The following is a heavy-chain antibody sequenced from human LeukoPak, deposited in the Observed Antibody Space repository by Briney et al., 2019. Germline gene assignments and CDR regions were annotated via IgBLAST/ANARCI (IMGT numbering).Heavy chain of an antibody. Sequence: GGSLRLSCAASGFTVNTYAMSWVRQAPGKGLEWVSGISGSGGNTYYADSVKGRFTISRDNSKNTLYLRMNSLRAEDTAVYYCAKDGKTRNWNYFQAKPVYWGQGTLVTVSS. CDR1: GFTVNTYA. D-gene: IGHD1-7*01. CDR2: ISGSGGNT. J-gene: IGHJ4*02. CDR3: AKDGKTRNWNYFQAKPVY. V-gene: IGHV3-23*01.